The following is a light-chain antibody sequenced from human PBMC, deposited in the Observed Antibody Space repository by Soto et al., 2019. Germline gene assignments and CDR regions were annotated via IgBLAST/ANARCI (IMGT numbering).Light chain of an antibody. V-gene: IGKV3-15*01. Sequence: EMVMTQSPDTLSVSPGERATLSCRASQSVGSNLAWYQQKPGQAPRLLIYAASTRATGIPARFSGSGSGTEFTLTISSLQSEDFAVYYCQPYNNWPLTFGGGTKVDI. J-gene: IGKJ4*01. CDR2: AAS. CDR1: QSVGSN. CDR3: QPYNNWPLT.